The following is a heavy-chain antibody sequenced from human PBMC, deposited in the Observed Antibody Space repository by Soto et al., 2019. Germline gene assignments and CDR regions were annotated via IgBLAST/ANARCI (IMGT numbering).Heavy chain of an antibody. V-gene: IGHV4-61*01. CDR3: ARVIAVGGTRWFDS. Sequence: SETLSLTCIVSGGSVSSGPYYWSWIRQPPGKGLECIGYIYSSGNANYIASLRSRLTISVDTSKNQFSLKLTSVTAADTAVYYCARVIAVGGTRWFDSWGQGTLVTVSS. CDR1: GGSVSSGPYY. J-gene: IGHJ5*01. D-gene: IGHD6-19*01. CDR2: IYSSGNA.